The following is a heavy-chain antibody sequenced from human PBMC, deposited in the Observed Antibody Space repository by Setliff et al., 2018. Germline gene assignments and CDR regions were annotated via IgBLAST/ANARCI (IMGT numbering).Heavy chain of an antibody. D-gene: IGHD3-3*02. V-gene: IGHV1-3*01. CDR3: ARMSTLGPHYDF. CDR2: IHAGSSNT. Sequence: RASVKVSCKASGYTFSSSAFHWVRQAPGQTLEWLEWIHAGSSNTLYSERLHDRISITRDTSATTVYMELSSLRSDDTALYYCARMSTLGPHYDFWGQGTLVTVSS. CDR1: GYTFSSSA. J-gene: IGHJ4*02.